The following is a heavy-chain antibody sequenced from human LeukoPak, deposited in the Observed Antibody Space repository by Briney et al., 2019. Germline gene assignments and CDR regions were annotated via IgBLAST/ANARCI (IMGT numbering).Heavy chain of an antibody. CDR1: GFIFSNYA. J-gene: IGHJ4*02. Sequence: PGGSLRLSCAASGFIFSNYATHCVRQAPGKGLEWVALISSDGSKTYHADSVKGRFSISRDNSKNTLYLQLNSLRAEDTSVYYCARDSTYWYDSGSSGPHYFDYWGQGTLVTVSS. CDR2: ISSDGSKT. CDR3: ARDSTYWYDSGSSGPHYFDY. V-gene: IGHV3-30*01. D-gene: IGHD3-10*01.